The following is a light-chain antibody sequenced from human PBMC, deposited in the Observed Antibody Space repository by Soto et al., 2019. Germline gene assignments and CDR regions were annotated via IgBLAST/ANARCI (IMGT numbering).Light chain of an antibody. CDR2: WAS. V-gene: IGKV4-1*01. CDR3: QQYYSTPRT. Sequence: DIVMTQSPDSLAVSLGERATINFKSIQTVLDSSNNKDYLTWYQQKPGQPPKLLIYWASTREFGVPDRFSGSGSGTDFTLTISSLQAEDVAVYYCQQYYSTPRTFGHGTKVDIK. J-gene: IGKJ1*01. CDR1: QTVLDSSNNKDY.